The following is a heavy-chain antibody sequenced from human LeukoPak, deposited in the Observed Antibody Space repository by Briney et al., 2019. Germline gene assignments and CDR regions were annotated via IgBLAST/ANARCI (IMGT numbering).Heavy chain of an antibody. CDR2: VSNDGSST. V-gene: IGHV3-74*01. CDR1: GFTFSSYW. Sequence: QPGGSLRLSCAASGFTFSSYWMHWVRQPPGKGLVWVSRVSNDGSSTTYADSVKGRFTISRDNTKNTLYLQMNSLRAEDTAVYYCVRDAWMASTPLDYWGQGTLVTVSS. D-gene: IGHD5-24*01. J-gene: IGHJ4*02. CDR3: VRDAWMASTPLDY.